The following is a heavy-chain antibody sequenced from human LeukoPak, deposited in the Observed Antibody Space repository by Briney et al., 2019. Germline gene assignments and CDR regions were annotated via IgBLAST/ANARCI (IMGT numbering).Heavy chain of an antibody. Sequence: GGSLRLSCAASGFTLSVAAMTWVRQAPGKGLEWVSLIGASGESTYYADSVKGRFTISRDNSKNTLSLQMNSLRVEDTAMYFCAKDIQLSTWGLGTMGTVSS. J-gene: IGHJ3*01. D-gene: IGHD5-24*01. V-gene: IGHV3-23*01. CDR2: IGASGEST. CDR1: GFTLSVAA. CDR3: AKDIQLST.